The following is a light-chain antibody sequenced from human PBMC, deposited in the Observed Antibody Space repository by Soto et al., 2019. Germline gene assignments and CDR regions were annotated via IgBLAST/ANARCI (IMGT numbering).Light chain of an antibody. CDR3: QQSYSIPIT. CDR2: AAY. Sequence: DIQMTQSPSSLSASVGDRVTITCRASQSISTYLYWYQQKPGKAPKLLIYAAYSLQSGVPSRFSGSGSGTDFTLTISSLQPEDFATYHCQQSYSIPITFGQGTRLEIK. V-gene: IGKV1-39*01. CDR1: QSISTY. J-gene: IGKJ5*01.